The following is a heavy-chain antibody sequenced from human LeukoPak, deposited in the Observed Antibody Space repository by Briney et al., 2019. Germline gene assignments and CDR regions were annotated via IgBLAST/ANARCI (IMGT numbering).Heavy chain of an antibody. Sequence: SETLSLTCTVSGGSISSSSYYWGWIRQPPGKELEWIGSIYYSGSTYYNPAIKSRVTISVDTSKTQFSLKLSSGTAADTAVYYCARLNVAAAGYFDYWGQGTLVTVAS. V-gene: IGHV4-39*01. CDR1: GGSISSSSYY. CDR3: ARLNVAAAGYFDY. J-gene: IGHJ4*02. CDR2: IYYSGST. D-gene: IGHD6-13*01.